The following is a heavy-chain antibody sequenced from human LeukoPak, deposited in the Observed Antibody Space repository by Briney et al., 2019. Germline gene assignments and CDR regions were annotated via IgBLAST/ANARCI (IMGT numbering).Heavy chain of an antibody. Sequence: GGSLRLSCTASGFTFRNYNMNWVRQMPGKGLEWMGIIYPGDSDTRYSPSFQGQVTISADKSISTAYLQWSSLKASDTAMYYCARHSTIFGPSYYYGMGVWGQGTTVTVSS. D-gene: IGHD3-3*01. CDR2: IYPGDSDT. CDR1: GFTFRNYN. J-gene: IGHJ6*02. CDR3: ARHSTIFGPSYYYGMGV. V-gene: IGHV5-51*01.